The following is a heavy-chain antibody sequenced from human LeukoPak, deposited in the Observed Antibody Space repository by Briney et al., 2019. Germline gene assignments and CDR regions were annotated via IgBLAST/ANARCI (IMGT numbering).Heavy chain of an antibody. D-gene: IGHD4-23*01. V-gene: IGHV4-59*08. CDR1: GGSISSYY. CDR3: ARVTTVVTPDAFDI. J-gene: IGHJ3*02. Sequence: SETLSLTCTVSGGSISSYYWSWIRQPPGKGLEWIGYIYYSGSTNYNPSLKSRVTISVDTSKNQFSLKLSSVTAADTAVYYCARVTTVVTPDAFDIWGQGTMATVSS. CDR2: IYYSGST.